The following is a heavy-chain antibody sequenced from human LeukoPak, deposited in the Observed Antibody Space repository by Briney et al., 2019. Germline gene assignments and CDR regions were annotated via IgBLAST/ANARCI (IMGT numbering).Heavy chain of an antibody. Sequence: SETLSLTCAVYGGSFSGYYWSWIRQPPGKGLEWIGEINHSGSTNYNPSLKSRVTISVDTSKNQFSLKLSSVTAADTAVYYCARWVSSSVPLRAFDIWGQGTMVTVSS. J-gene: IGHJ3*02. D-gene: IGHD6-6*01. CDR2: INHSGST. CDR1: GGSFSGYY. CDR3: ARWVSSSVPLRAFDI. V-gene: IGHV4-34*01.